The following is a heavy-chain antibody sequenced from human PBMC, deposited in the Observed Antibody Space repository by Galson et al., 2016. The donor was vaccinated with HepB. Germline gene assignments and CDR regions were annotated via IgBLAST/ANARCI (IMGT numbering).Heavy chain of an antibody. Sequence: SLRLSCAASEFTFSSYAMSWVRQAPGKGLEWVSTISGSGGSTYHADSVKGRFTISRDNAKNTLYLQMNSLRAEDTAVYYCAKDRSYCDGDCYPDYFDYWGQGTLVTVSS. CDR1: EFTFSSYA. V-gene: IGHV3-23*01. CDR2: ISGSGGST. CDR3: AKDRSYCDGDCYPDYFDY. J-gene: IGHJ4*02. D-gene: IGHD2-21*02.